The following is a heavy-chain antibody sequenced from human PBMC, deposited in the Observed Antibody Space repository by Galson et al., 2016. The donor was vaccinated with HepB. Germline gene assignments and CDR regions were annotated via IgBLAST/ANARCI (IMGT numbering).Heavy chain of an antibody. CDR1: GFTFTAYA. CDR3: AKGGLCGGDCQRPPD. J-gene: IGHJ4*02. CDR2: ISAPPFGSNT. Sequence: SLRLSCAASGFTFTAYAMTWVRQAPGKGLEWVSSISAPPFGSNTYYADPVKGRFTITRDNSKNTLYLEMNSLRAEDTAVYYCAKGGLCGGDCQRPPDWGQGTLVTVSS. V-gene: IGHV3-23*01. D-gene: IGHD2-21*02.